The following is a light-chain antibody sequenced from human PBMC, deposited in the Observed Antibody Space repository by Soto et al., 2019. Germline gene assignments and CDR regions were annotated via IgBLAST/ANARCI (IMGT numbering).Light chain of an antibody. J-gene: IGKJ3*01. CDR1: QSVSSY. V-gene: IGKV3-11*01. CDR2: DAS. CDR3: QQRSNWPPGIT. Sequence: EIVLTQSPATLSLSPGERATLSCRASQSVSSYLAWYQQKSGQAPRLLIYDASNRATGIPARFSGSGSGTDLTLTISSLEPEDFAVYYCQQRSNWPPGITFGPGTKVDIK.